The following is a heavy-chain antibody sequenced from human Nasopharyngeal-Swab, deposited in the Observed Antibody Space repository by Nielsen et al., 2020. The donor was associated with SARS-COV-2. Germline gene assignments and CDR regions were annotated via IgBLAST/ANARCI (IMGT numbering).Heavy chain of an antibody. D-gene: IGHD3-16*02. CDR2: MNPNSGNT. Sequence: ASVKVSCKASGYTFTSYDINWVRQATGQGLEWMGWMNPNSGNTGYAQKFQGRVTMTRNTSISTAYMELSSLRSEDTAVYYYARGLGRLSQNDYWGQGTLVTVSS. CDR1: GYTFTSYD. V-gene: IGHV1-8*01. J-gene: IGHJ4*02. CDR3: ARGLGRLSQNDY.